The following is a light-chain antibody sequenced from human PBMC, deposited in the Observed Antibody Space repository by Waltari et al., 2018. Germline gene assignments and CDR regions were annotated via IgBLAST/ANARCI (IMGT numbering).Light chain of an antibody. Sequence: EIVLTQSPVTLSLSPGEVATLSCKTSQSVGDFLAWYQQRPGQAPRLLIYDASLRAAGIPARFSGSGSGTDFTLTISSLESEDSAVYFCQQRNSWPLTFGPGTTV. CDR1: QSVGDF. CDR2: DAS. V-gene: IGKV3-11*01. J-gene: IGKJ3*01. CDR3: QQRNSWPLT.